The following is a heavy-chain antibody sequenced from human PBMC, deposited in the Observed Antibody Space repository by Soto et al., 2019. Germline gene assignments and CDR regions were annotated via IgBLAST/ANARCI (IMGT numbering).Heavy chain of an antibody. CDR3: ATTTVTTIDY. D-gene: IGHD4-17*01. Sequence: AASVKVSCKASGYIFTSYYIHWVRQAPGQGLEWMALINPSGGTTNYAQKFQGRVTLTRDTSTSTVYMELSSLRSEDTTEYYCATTTVTTIDYWGQGILVTVSS. CDR1: GYIFTSYY. CDR2: INPSGGTT. J-gene: IGHJ4*02. V-gene: IGHV1-46*01.